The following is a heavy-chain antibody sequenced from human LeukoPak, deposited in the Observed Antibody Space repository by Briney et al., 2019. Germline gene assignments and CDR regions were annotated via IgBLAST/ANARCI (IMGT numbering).Heavy chain of an antibody. J-gene: IGHJ4*02. CDR3: AIHPNPEAVTGTGWLGGY. Sequence: GGSLRLSCAASGFTFSNYGMHWVRQAPGKGPEWAAVIWYDGSKKDYEDSVKGRFTISRDNSKNTLYLQMNSVRAEDAAVYYCAIHPNPEAVTGTGWLGGYWGQGALVTVSS. CDR2: IWYDGSKK. V-gene: IGHV3-33*01. D-gene: IGHD6-19*01. CDR1: GFTFSNYG.